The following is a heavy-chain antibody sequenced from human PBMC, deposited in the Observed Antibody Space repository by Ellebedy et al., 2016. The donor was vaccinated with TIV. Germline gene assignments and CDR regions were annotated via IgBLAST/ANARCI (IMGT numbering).Heavy chain of an antibody. CDR3: AKDRSPTMIALDF. D-gene: IGHD3-22*01. Sequence: GESLKISCAASGFTFSSYGMHWVRQAPDKGLLWVAVIRFDGSHKYCVDSVKGRFTISRDNSKNTLYLQMSSLRADDTAIYYCAKDRSPTMIALDFWGQGTLVTVSS. V-gene: IGHV3-30*02. J-gene: IGHJ4*02. CDR1: GFTFSSYG. CDR2: IRFDGSHK.